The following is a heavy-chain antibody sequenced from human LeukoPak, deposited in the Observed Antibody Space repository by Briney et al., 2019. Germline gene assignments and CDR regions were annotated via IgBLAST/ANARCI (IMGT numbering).Heavy chain of an antibody. Sequence: SVKVSCKASGGTFSSYAISWVRQAPGQGLEWMGRIIPILGIANYAQKFQGRVTMTRDTSTSTVYMELSSLRSEDTAVYYCARVPDPYYYYGMDVWGQGTTVTVSS. D-gene: IGHD1-14*01. CDR3: ARVPDPYYYYGMDV. V-gene: IGHV1-69*04. J-gene: IGHJ6*02. CDR1: GGTFSSYA. CDR2: IIPILGIA.